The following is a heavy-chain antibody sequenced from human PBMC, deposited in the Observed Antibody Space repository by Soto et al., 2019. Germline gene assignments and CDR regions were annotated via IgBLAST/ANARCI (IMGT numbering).Heavy chain of an antibody. CDR2: ISSSSSYI. CDR1: GFIFSSYN. Sequence: PGGSLRLSCAASGFIFSSYNMNWVRQAPGKGLEWVSSISSSSSYIYYADSVKGRFTISRDNAKNSLYLQMNSLRAEDTAVYYCASYYDSRGPHFDYWGQGLLVTVSS. J-gene: IGHJ4*02. V-gene: IGHV3-21*01. D-gene: IGHD3-22*01. CDR3: ASYYDSRGPHFDY.